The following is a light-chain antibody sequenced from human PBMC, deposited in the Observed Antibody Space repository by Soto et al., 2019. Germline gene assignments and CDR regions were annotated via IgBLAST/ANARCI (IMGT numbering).Light chain of an antibody. V-gene: IGLV2-14*03. CDR3: TSYITAGTYV. CDR1: SSDVGSYNY. CDR2: DVS. J-gene: IGLJ1*01. Sequence: QSALTQPASESRSPGQSITISRSGTSSDVGSYNYVSWYQQHPGKAPKLMIYDVSNRPSGVSDRFSGSKSGNTASLTISGLQAEDEADYYSTSYITAGTYVFGTGTKLTVL.